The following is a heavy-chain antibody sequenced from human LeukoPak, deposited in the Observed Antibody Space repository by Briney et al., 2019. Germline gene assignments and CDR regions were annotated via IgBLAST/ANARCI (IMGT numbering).Heavy chain of an antibody. CDR3: ARKLLQLERRSAFDI. V-gene: IGHV3-7*01. CDR1: GFTFSSYW. J-gene: IGHJ3*02. Sequence: PGGSLRLSCAASGFTFSSYWMSWVRQAPGKGLEWVANIKQDGSEKYSVDSVKGRFTISRDNAKNSLFLQMNSLRAEDTAVYYCARKLLQLERRSAFDIWGQGTMVTVSS. D-gene: IGHD1-1*01. CDR2: IKQDGSEK.